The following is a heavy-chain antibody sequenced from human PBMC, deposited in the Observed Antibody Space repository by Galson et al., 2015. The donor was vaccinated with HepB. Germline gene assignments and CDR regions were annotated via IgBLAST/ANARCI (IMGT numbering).Heavy chain of an antibody. CDR1: GLTFSYAW. J-gene: IGHJ4*02. D-gene: IGHD2/OR15-2a*01. Sequence: SLRLSCAVSGLTFSYAWMNWVRQAPGKGLEWLGRIETKRDGGTTDYAVSVKGRFIISRDDSKNTLYLQMNSLKTEDTAVYYCATDRRLGGGRDYFPAFDYWGQGSPVTVSS. CDR3: ATDRRLGGGRDYFPAFDY. V-gene: IGHV3-15*04. CDR2: IETKRDGGTT.